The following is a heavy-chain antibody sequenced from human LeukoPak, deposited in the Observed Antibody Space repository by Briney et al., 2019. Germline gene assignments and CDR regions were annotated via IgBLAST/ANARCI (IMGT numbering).Heavy chain of an antibody. D-gene: IGHD5-18*01. Sequence: PGESLQISCKGSGYSSTSYWIGWVRQMPGKGLEWLGIIYPGDSDTRYSPSFQGQVTISADKSISTAYLQWSSLKASDTAMYYCARHSLERNTATLVYWGQGTLVTVSS. J-gene: IGHJ4*02. CDR2: IYPGDSDT. V-gene: IGHV5-51*01. CDR1: GYSSTSYW. CDR3: ARHSLERNTATLVY.